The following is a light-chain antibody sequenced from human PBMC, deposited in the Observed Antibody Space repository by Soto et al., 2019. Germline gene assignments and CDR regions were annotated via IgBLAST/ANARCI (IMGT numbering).Light chain of an antibody. CDR3: QSYASSMGGSKV. J-gene: IGLJ2*01. CDR1: SSNIGAGYD. CDR2: GNS. Sequence: QSVLTQPPSVSGAPGQRVTISCTGSSSNIGAGYDVHWYQQLPGTAPKLLIYGNSNRPSGVPDRFSGSKSGTSASLAITGLEAEDEAEYNCQSYASSMGGSKVFGGGTKLTVL. V-gene: IGLV1-40*01.